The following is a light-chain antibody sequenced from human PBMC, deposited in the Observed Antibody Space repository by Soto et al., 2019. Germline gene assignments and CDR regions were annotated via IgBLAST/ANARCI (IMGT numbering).Light chain of an antibody. CDR1: QSVNSIY. Sequence: EIVLTQSPGTLSLSPGERATLSCRASQSVNSIYLAWYQQKPGQAPRLLIYGASSRATGIPDRFSGSGSGTDFTLTISRLEHEDFTLYYCQQYGGSPRTFGQGTKVEL. J-gene: IGKJ1*01. CDR3: QQYGGSPRT. CDR2: GAS. V-gene: IGKV3-20*01.